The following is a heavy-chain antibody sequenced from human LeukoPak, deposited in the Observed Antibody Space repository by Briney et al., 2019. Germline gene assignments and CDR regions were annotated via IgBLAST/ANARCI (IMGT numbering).Heavy chain of an antibody. D-gene: IGHD1-1*01. Sequence: GGSLRLSCAASGFTFDDYAMHWVRQAPGKGLEWVSGISWNSGSIGYADSVKGRFTISRDNAKNSLYLQMNSLRAEDTAVYYCAKRTPTSDYYYGMDVWGQRTTVTVSS. CDR2: ISWNSGSI. J-gene: IGHJ6*02. CDR1: GFTFDDYA. CDR3: AKRTPTSDYYYGMDV. V-gene: IGHV3-9*01.